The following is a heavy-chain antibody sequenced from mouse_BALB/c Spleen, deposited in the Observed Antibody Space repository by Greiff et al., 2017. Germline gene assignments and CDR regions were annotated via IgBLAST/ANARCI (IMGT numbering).Heavy chain of an antibody. CDR2: INPGSGGT. D-gene: IGHD1-2*01. Sequence: QVQLKQSGAELVRPGTSVKVSCKASGYAFTNYLIEWVKQRPGQGLEWIGVINPGSGGTNYNEKFKGKATLTADKSSSTAYMQLSSLTSDDSAVYFCARQTTATYAMDYWGQGTSVTVSS. CDR1: GYAFTNYL. CDR3: ARQTTATYAMDY. J-gene: IGHJ4*01. V-gene: IGHV1-54*01.